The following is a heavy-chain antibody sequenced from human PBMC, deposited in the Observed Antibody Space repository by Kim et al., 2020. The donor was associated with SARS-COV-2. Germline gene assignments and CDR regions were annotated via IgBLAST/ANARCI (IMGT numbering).Heavy chain of an antibody. CDR1: GGSISSGGYY. Sequence: SETLSLTCTVSGGSISSGGYYWSWIRQHPGKGLEWIGYIYYSGSTYYNPSLKSRGTISVDTSKNQFSLKLSSVTAADTAAYYCSRVSLIEERHDAFAIWG. CDR2: IYYSGST. D-gene: IGHD2-21*01. V-gene: IGHV4-31*03. J-gene: IGHJ3*02. CDR3: SRVSLIEERHDAFAI.